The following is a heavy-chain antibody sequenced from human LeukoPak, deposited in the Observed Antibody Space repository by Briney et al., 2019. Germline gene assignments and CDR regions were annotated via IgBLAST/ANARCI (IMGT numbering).Heavy chain of an antibody. CDR3: ARDLTYYGFWSGYPLAVF. D-gene: IGHD3-3*01. V-gene: IGHV1-2*02. CDR2: INPNSGGT. CDR1: GYTFTGYY. Sequence: ASVKVSCKASGYTFTGYYMHWVRQAPGQGLEWMGWINPNSGGTNYAQKFQGRVTMTRDTSISTAYMELSRLRSDDTAVYYCARDLTYYGFWSGYPLAVFWGQGTLVTVSS. J-gene: IGHJ4*02.